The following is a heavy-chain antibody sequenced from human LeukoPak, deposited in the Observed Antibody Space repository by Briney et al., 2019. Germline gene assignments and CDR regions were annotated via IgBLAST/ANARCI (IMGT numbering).Heavy chain of an antibody. CDR2: TYTSGST. CDR3: ARGRARYSGSYYGSFDY. D-gene: IGHD1-26*01. V-gene: IGHV4-4*07. J-gene: IGHJ4*02. CDR1: GGSISSYY. Sequence: PSETLSLTCTVSGGSISSYYWSWIRQPAGKGLEWIGRTYTSGSTNYNPSLKSRVTMSVDTSKNQFSLKLSSVTAADTAVYYCARGRARYSGSYYGSFDYWGQGTLVTVS.